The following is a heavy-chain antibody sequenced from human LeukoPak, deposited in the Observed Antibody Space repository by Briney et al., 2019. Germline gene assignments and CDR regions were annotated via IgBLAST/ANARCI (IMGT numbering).Heavy chain of an antibody. CDR3: ARVAGTYRNYFDY. CDR1: GYSFTAFY. Sequence: ASVKVSCKTSGYSFTAFYIHWVRQAPGQGLEWMGWIHPRRGDTNYAQKFQGRVTMTTDTSTSTVYMELRSLRSDDTAVYYCARVAGTYRNYFDYWGQGTLVTVSS. D-gene: IGHD6-19*01. CDR2: IHPRRGDT. V-gene: IGHV1-2*02. J-gene: IGHJ4*02.